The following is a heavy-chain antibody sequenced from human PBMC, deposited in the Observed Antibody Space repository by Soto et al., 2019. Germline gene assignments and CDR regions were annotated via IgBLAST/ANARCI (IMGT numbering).Heavy chain of an antibody. CDR3: ASSSGASSSWYYPLDP. CDR2: INHSGST. V-gene: IGHV4-34*01. CDR1: GGSFSGYY. Sequence: SETLSLTCTVYGGSFSGYYWSWIRQPPGKGLEWIGEINHSGSTNYNPSLKSRVTISVDTSKNQFSLKLSSVTAADTAVYYCASSSGASSSWYYPLDPWGQGTLVTVSS. J-gene: IGHJ5*02. D-gene: IGHD6-13*01.